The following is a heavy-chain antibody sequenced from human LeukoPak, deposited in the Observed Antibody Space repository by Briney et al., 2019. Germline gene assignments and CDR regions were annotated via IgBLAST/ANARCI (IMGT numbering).Heavy chain of an antibody. J-gene: IGHJ4*02. CDR1: GFTFSSYS. CDR3: AKDPGPYIVVVVAATLRPPDY. Sequence: PGGSLRLSCAASGFTFSSYSMNWVRQAPGKGLEWVSYITTSSTTIYYADSVKGRFTISRDNSKNTLYLQMNSLRAEDTAVYYCAKDPGPYIVVVVAATLRPPDYWGQGTLVTVSS. V-gene: IGHV3-48*01. CDR2: ITTSSTTI. D-gene: IGHD2-15*01.